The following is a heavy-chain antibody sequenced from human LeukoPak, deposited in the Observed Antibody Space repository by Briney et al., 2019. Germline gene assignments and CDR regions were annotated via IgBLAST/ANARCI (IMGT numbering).Heavy chain of an antibody. CDR2: INPNSGGT. CDR3: ARDDPDINSGSYPFDY. Sequence: VASVKVSCKASGYTFTGYYMHWVRQAPGQGLEWMGWINPNSGGTNYAQKFQGRVTMTRDTSISTAYMELSRLRSDDTAVYYCARDDPDINSGSYPFDYWGQGTLVTVSS. D-gene: IGHD1-26*01. V-gene: IGHV1-2*02. CDR1: GYTFTGYY. J-gene: IGHJ4*02.